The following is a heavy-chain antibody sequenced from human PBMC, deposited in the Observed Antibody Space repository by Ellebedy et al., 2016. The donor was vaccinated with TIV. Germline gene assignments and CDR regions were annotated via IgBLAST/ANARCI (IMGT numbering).Heavy chain of an antibody. CDR1: GYTFTSYD. V-gene: IGHV1-18*01. J-gene: IGHJ5*02. CDR2: ISAYNGNT. CDR3: ARWELRFLDYGFDP. D-gene: IGHD3-3*01. Sequence: AASVKVSCKASGYTFTSYDINWVRQATGQGLEWMGWISAYNGNTNYAQKLQGRVTMTTYTPTSTAYMELRSLRYDDTAVYYCARWELRFLDYGFDPWGQGTLVTVSS.